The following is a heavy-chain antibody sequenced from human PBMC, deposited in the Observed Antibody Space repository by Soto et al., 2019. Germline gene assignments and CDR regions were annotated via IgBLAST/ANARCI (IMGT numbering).Heavy chain of an antibody. J-gene: IGHJ6*02. CDR1: GGTFSSYA. V-gene: IGHV1-69*01. CDR2: IIPILGTA. Sequence: QVQLVQSGAEVKKPGSSVKVSCKASGGTFSSYAISWVRQAPGQGLEWMGGIIPILGTANYAQKFQGRVTITADESTSTAYMELSSLRSEDTAVYYCATDGDIVVVPAAADYYYYGMDVGGQGTTVTVSS. CDR3: ATDGDIVVVPAAADYYYYGMDV. D-gene: IGHD2-2*01.